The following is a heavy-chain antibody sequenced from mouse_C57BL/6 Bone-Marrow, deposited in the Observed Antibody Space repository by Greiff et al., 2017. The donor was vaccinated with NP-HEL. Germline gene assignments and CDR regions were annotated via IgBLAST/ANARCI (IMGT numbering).Heavy chain of an antibody. V-gene: IGHV3-6*01. CDR2: ISYDGSN. D-gene: IGHD2-3*01. J-gene: IGHJ3*01. CDR1: GYSITSGYY. CDR3: ARVYDGYRGFAY. Sequence: EVQLVESGPGLVKPSQSLSLTCSVTGYSITSGYYWNWIRQFPGNKLEWMGYISYDGSNNYNPSLKNRISITRDTSKNQFFLKLNSVTTEDTATYYCARVYDGYRGFAYWGQGTLVTVSA.